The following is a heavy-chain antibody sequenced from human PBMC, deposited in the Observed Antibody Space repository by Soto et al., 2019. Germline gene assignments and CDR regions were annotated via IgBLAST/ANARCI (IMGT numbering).Heavy chain of an antibody. CDR2: IYYSGNT. CDR3: ARLVEGFDY. Sequence: SETLSLTCTVSGGSISSSSSYWGWIRQPPGKGLEWIGNIYYSGNTYYNPSLRSRVTISVDTSKNQFSLKLSSVTAADTAVYYCARLVEGFDYWGQGTLVTVSS. V-gene: IGHV4-39*07. J-gene: IGHJ4*02. CDR1: GGSISSSSSY.